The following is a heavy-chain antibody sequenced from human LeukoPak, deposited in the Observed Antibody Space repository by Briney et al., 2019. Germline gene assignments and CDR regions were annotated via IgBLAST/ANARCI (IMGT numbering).Heavy chain of an antibody. CDR1: GGSFSGYY. CDR2: INHSGST. D-gene: IGHD1-26*01. J-gene: IGHJ6*02. Sequence: SETLSLTCAVYGGSFSGYYWSWIRQPPGKGLEWIGEINHSGSTNYNPSLKSRVTISVGTSKNQFSLKLSSVTAADTAVYYCAREKGLVGAGMDVWGQGTTVTVSS. CDR3: AREKGLVGAGMDV. V-gene: IGHV4-34*01.